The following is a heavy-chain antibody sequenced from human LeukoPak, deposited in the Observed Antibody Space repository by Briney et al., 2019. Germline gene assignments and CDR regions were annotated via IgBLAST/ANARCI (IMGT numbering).Heavy chain of an antibody. Sequence: ASVKVSCKASGYTFSNYGITWVRQAPGQGLEWMGWISGYNGNTNYAQKLQGRVTVTTDTSTSTAYMELRGLRSDDTALYYCARDRAHGTDYFDYWGQGTLVTVSS. CDR2: ISGYNGNT. V-gene: IGHV1-18*01. D-gene: IGHD3-10*01. CDR3: ARDRAHGTDYFDY. J-gene: IGHJ4*02. CDR1: GYTFSNYG.